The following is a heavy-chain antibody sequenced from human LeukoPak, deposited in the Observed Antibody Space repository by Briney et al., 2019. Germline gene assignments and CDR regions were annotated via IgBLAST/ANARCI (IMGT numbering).Heavy chain of an antibody. CDR1: GFTFSSYW. V-gene: IGHV3-7*01. CDR2: IKQDGSEK. Sequence: GGSLRLSCAASGFTFSSYWMSWVRQAPGKGLEWVANIKQDGSEKYYVDSVKGRFTISRDNAKNSLYLQMNSLRAEDTAVYYCARDRTPSSSWYSDAFDIWGQGTMVTVSS. J-gene: IGHJ3*02. CDR3: ARDRTPSSSWYSDAFDI. D-gene: IGHD6-13*01.